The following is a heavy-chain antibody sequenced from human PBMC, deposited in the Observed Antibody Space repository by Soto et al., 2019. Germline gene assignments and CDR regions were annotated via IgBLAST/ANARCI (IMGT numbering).Heavy chain of an antibody. D-gene: IGHD4-17*01. CDR3: ARGRYGNY. CDR2: ISAHNGKT. V-gene: IGHV1-18*01. CDR1: GYIFTSYG. J-gene: IGHJ4*02. Sequence: GPEVKKPGASVKVSCKGSGYIFTSYGIAWVRQAPGQGLEWMGWISAHNGKTEYAQKFQGRVTVTRDTSTSTAYLELRSLRSDDTALYYCARGRYGNYWGQGALVTVSS.